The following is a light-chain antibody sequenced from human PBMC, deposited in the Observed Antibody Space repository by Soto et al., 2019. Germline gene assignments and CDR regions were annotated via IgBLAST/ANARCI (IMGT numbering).Light chain of an antibody. CDR2: GAS. V-gene: IGKV3-20*01. J-gene: IGKJ2*01. CDR1: QSISSSV. CDR3: RKYGSSNS. Sequence: EVVLTQSPDTLSLSPGDRATLSCRTSQSISSSVLAWYQQKGGQAPSLLIYGASTRVTGIPDRFSGSGSGTDFTLSISRREPEDFEVYHCRKYGSSNSFGQGTKLEIK.